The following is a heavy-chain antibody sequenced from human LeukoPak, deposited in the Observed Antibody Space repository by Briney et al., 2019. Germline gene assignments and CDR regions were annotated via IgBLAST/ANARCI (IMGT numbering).Heavy chain of an antibody. D-gene: IGHD3-10*01. Sequence: GGSLRLSCAASGFSFSFHWMHWVRQAPGKGLVWVSRINSDGSSTNYADSVKGRFTISRDNAKNTLYLQMNSLRAEDTAVYYCARDWDGSGSYYTPYWGQGTLVTVSS. CDR1: GFSFSFHW. V-gene: IGHV3-74*01. J-gene: IGHJ4*02. CDR3: ARDWDGSGSYYTPY. CDR2: INSDGSST.